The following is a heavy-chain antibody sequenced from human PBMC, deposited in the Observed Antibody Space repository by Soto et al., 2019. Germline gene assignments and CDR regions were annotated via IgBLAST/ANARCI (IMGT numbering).Heavy chain of an antibody. V-gene: IGHV1-69*01. D-gene: IGHD3-9*01. J-gene: IGHJ4*02. CDR2: IIPIFGTA. CDR3: ARDDPDILTGYSSYYFDY. Sequence: QVQLVQSGAEVKKPGSSVKVSCKASGGTFSSYAISWVRQAPGQGLEWMGGIIPIFGTANYAQKFQGRVTITADESTRTAYMELSSLRSEDTAVYYCARDDPDILTGYSSYYFDYWGQGTLVTVSS. CDR1: GGTFSSYA.